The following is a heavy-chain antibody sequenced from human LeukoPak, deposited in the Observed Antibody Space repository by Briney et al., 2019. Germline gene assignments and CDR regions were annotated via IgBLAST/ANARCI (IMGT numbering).Heavy chain of an antibody. CDR2: IYYSGST. D-gene: IGHD6-13*01. CDR3: AREIAAAPGDWFDP. J-gene: IGHJ5*02. V-gene: IGHV4-59*01. CDR1: GGSISSYY. Sequence: SETLSLTCTVSGGSISSYYWSWIRQPPGKGLEWIGYIYYSGSTNYNPSLKSRVTISVDTSKNQFSLKLSSVTAADTAVYYCAREIAAAPGDWFDPWGQGTLVTVSS.